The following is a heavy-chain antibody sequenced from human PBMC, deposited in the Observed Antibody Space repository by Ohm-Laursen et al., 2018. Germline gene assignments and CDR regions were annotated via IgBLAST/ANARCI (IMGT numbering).Heavy chain of an antibody. Sequence: GSLRLSCAASGFTFSTYWMHWVRQAPGKGLVWVSRIRSDGSKTGYADSVKGRFTISRDNAKNTLYLQMNSLRAEDTAMYYCASQGYCCGGTCNSDYWGQGTLVTVSS. CDR2: IRSDGSKT. D-gene: IGHD2-15*01. J-gene: IGHJ4*02. CDR3: ASQGYCCGGTCNSDY. CDR1: GFTFSTYW. V-gene: IGHV3-74*01.